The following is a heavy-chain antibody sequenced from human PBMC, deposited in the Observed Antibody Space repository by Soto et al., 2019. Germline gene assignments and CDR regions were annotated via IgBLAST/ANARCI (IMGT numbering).Heavy chain of an antibody. D-gene: IGHD3-10*01. CDR3: ARGPMVRGVYYYGMDV. Sequence: SETLSLTCAVSGGSISSGGYSWSWIRQPPGKGLEWIGYIYHSGSTYYNPSLKSRVTISVDRSKNQFSLKLSSVTAADTAVYYCARGPMVRGVYYYGMDVWGQGTTVTVSS. V-gene: IGHV4-30-2*01. CDR1: GGSISSGGYS. J-gene: IGHJ6*02. CDR2: IYHSGST.